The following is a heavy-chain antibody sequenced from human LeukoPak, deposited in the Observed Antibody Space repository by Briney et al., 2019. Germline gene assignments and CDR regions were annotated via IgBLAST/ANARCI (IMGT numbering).Heavy chain of an antibody. J-gene: IGHJ4*02. CDR1: GGSFSGYY. D-gene: IGHD3-16*02. Sequence: SETLSLTCAVYGGSFSGYYWSWIRQPPGKGLEWIGEINHSGSTNYNPSLKSRVTISLDTSKNQFSLKLTSVTAADTAVYYCARGRVMITFGGVIVLQNFDYWGQGTLVTVSS. CDR3: ARGRVMITFGGVIVLQNFDY. V-gene: IGHV4-34*01. CDR2: INHSGST.